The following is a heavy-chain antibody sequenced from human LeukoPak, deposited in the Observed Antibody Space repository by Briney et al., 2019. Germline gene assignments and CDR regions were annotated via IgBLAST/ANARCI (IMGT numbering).Heavy chain of an antibody. D-gene: IGHD3-22*01. J-gene: IGHJ2*01. CDR1: GFTVSSNY. CDR3: ARDRRYYDSSGYYFRWYFDL. Sequence: GGSLRLSCAASGFTVSSNYMSWVRQAPGKGLEWVSVIYSGVSTYYADSVKGRFTISRDNSKNTLYLQMNSLRAEDTALYYCARDRRYYDSSGYYFRWYFDLWGRGTLVTVSS. V-gene: IGHV3-53*01. CDR2: IYSGVST.